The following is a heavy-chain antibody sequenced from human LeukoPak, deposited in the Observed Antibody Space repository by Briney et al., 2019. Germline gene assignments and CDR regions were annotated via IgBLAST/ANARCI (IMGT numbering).Heavy chain of an antibody. D-gene: IGHD1-26*01. CDR3: TRGGRNTSYYWYY. CDR1: GFTFSSYA. CDR2: ISGSGGST. Sequence: GGSLRLSCAASGFTFSSYAMSWVRQAPGKGLEWVSAISGSGGSTYYADSVKGRFTISRDNAENSVYLRMNSLRDEDTAVYYCTRGGRNTSYYWYYWGQGTLVTVSS. V-gene: IGHV3-23*01. J-gene: IGHJ4*02.